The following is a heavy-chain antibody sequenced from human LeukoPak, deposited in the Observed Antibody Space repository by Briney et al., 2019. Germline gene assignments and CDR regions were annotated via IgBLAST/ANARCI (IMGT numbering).Heavy chain of an antibody. Sequence: GASVKVSCKASGYTFTGYYMHWVRQAPGQGLEWMGRINPNSGGTNYAQKFQGRVTMTRDTSISTAYMELSRLRSDDTAVYYCARSWDSSGYYTAYFDYWGQGTLVTVSS. CDR1: GYTFTGYY. J-gene: IGHJ4*02. CDR3: ARSWDSSGYYTAYFDY. CDR2: INPNSGGT. V-gene: IGHV1-2*06. D-gene: IGHD3-22*01.